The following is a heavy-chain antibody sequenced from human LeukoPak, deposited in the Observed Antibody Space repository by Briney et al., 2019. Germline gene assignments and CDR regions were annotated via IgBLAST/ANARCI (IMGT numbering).Heavy chain of an antibody. CDR2: IKQVESKK. V-gene: IGHV3-7*01. CDR3: ARDLGYCSYTTCYIDC. Sequence: GGSLRLSCAAPGFTSSGTRMSWVRQGPGKGLEWVAHIKQVESKKDYVDSVEGRFTISRDNANNSLYLQMNSMRAVYTAVYYCARDLGYCSYTTCYIDCWGQGTLVTVSS. J-gene: IGHJ4*02. CDR1: GFTSSGTR. D-gene: IGHD2-2*02.